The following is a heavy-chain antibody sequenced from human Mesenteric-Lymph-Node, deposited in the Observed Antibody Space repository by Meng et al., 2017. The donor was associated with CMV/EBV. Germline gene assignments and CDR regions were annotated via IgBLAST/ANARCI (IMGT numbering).Heavy chain of an antibody. Sequence: SETLSLTCTVSGGSMSPYYWSWIRQSPGKGLEWIGYIFYTGGTTYNPSLESRVTISVDTSKNQFSLKLSSVTAADTAVYYCARIGLPYTCMVDYWGQGTLVTVSS. CDR2: IFYTGGT. V-gene: IGHV4-59*12. CDR3: ARIGLPYTCMVDY. J-gene: IGHJ4*02. D-gene: IGHD3-16*01. CDR1: GGSMSPYY.